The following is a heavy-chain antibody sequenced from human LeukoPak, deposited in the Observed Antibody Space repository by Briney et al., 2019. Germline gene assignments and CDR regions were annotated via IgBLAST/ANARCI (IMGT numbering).Heavy chain of an antibody. D-gene: IGHD2-15*01. CDR2: IDGSGGS. Sequence: PSQTLSLTCTVSGYSISSGYLWGWIRQPPGKGLGWICSIDGSGGSYHNPSLKSRLTISADTSTNQFSLKMTYVPAAATSMYYCARVPHNCSGGCYSRWFAPWGQGTLVIVSS. V-gene: IGHV4-38-2*02. CDR1: GYSISSGYL. CDR3: ARVPHNCSGGCYSRWFAP. J-gene: IGHJ5*02.